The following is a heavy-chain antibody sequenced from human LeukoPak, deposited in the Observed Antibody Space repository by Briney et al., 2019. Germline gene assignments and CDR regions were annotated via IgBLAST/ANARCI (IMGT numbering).Heavy chain of an antibody. CDR1: GFTFSSYS. CDR3: AKDGYYGDYLFDY. J-gene: IGHJ4*02. CDR2: ISSSSSYI. D-gene: IGHD4-17*01. V-gene: IGHV3-21*04. Sequence: GGSLRLSCAASGFTFSSYSMNWVRQAPGKGLEWVSSISSSSSYIYYADSVKGRFTISRDNAKNSLYLQMNSLRAEDTAVYYCAKDGYYGDYLFDYWGQGTLVTVSS.